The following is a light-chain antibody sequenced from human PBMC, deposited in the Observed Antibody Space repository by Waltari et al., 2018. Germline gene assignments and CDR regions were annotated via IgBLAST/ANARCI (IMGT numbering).Light chain of an antibody. CDR1: RSDIGTYNS. Sequence: QAVLTQPRSVSGSPGQSVTISCSGTRSDIGTYNSVSWYQQHPGTAPKLMIYEDGKRPSVVSDRFSGSKSANTASLTISGLQAEDEADYYCCSYAGGYTFVFGSGTKLTVL. V-gene: IGLV2-11*02. J-gene: IGLJ6*01. CDR2: EDG. CDR3: CSYAGGYTFV.